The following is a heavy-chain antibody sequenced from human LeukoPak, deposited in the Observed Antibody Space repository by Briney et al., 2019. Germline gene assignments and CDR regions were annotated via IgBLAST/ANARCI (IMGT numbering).Heavy chain of an antibody. CDR2: INPSGGST. V-gene: IGHV1-46*01. J-gene: IGHJ4*02. CDR1: GYTFTSYY. Sequence: ASVKVSCKASGYTFTSYYMHWVRQAPGQGLEWMGIINPSGGSTSYAQKFQGRVTMTRDMSTSTVYMELSSLRSDDTAVYYCARDTDSPTITMVGWGQGTLVTVSS. D-gene: IGHD3-10*02. CDR3: ARDTDSPTITMVG.